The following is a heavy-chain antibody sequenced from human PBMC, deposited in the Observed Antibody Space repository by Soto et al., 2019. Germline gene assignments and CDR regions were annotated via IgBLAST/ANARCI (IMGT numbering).Heavy chain of an antibody. CDR1: GYIFTNYY. Sequence: QVQLVQSGAEVKNAGGSVKLSCKASGYIFTNYYIHWVRQAPGQGLEWMAIINPSGGSTNYAQKFQGRVTLARVTFTNTVYMELSSLRSEDTAIYYCARDLTSGDYWGQGTLVTVSS. CDR2: INPSGGST. V-gene: IGHV1-46*01. CDR3: ARDLTSGDY. J-gene: IGHJ4*02. D-gene: IGHD7-27*01.